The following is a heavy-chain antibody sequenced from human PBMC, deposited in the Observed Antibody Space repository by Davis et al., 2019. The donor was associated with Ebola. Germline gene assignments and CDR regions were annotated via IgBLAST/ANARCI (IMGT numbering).Heavy chain of an antibody. D-gene: IGHD1-14*01. CDR1: GFTFDDYA. CDR3: AKDIYIQTRRVEAYYYYGMDV. Sequence: PGGSLRLSCAASGFTFDDYAMHWVRQAPGKGLEWVSGISWNSGSIGYADSVKGRFTISRDNAKNSLYLQMNSLRAEDTALYYCAKDIYIQTRRVEAYYYYGMDVWGQGTTVTVSS. V-gene: IGHV3-9*01. CDR2: ISWNSGSI. J-gene: IGHJ6*02.